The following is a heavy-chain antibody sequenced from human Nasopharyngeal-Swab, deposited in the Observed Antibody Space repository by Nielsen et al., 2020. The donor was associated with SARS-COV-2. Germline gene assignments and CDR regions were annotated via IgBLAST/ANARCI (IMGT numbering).Heavy chain of an antibody. V-gene: IGHV4-59*01. D-gene: IGHD2-2*01. CDR2: IYYSGST. CDR3: ARVLGSIVVVPAAMPVYAFDI. Sequence: WIRQPLGKGLEWIGYIYYSGSTNYNPSLKSRVTISVDTSKNQFSLKLSSVTAADTAVYYCARVLGSIVVVPAAMPVYAFDIWGQGTMVTVSS. J-gene: IGHJ3*02.